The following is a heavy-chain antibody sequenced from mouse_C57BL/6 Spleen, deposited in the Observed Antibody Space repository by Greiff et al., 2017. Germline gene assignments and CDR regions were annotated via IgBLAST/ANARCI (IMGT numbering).Heavy chain of an antibody. CDR2: IYPRSGNT. CDR1: GYTFTSYG. J-gene: IGHJ3*01. Sequence: QVQLQQPGAELARPGASVKLSCKASGYTFTSYGISWVKQRTGQGLEWIGEIYPRSGNTYYNEKFKGKATLTADKSSSTAYMELRSLTSEDSAVYFCAREVYYGNYSAWFADWGQGTLVTVSA. D-gene: IGHD2-1*01. CDR3: AREVYYGNYSAWFAD. V-gene: IGHV1-81*01.